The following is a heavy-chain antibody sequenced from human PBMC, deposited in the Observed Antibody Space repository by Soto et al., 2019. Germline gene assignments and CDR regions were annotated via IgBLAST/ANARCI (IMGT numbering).Heavy chain of an antibody. CDR2: IYYSGST. Sequence: SETLSLTCTVSGGSISSYYWSWIRQPPGKGLEWIGYIYYSGSTNYNPSLKSRVTISVDTSKNQFSLKLSSVTAADTAVYYCARAVVEMATISLDYWGQGTPVTVSS. CDR1: GGSISSYY. J-gene: IGHJ4*02. V-gene: IGHV4-59*01. D-gene: IGHD5-12*01. CDR3: ARAVVEMATISLDY.